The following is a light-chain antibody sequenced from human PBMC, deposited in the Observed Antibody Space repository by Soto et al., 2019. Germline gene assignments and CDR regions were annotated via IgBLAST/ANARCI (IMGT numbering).Light chain of an antibody. CDR2: LGS. CDR1: QSLLVSNGYIY. CDR3: MQALQPPLT. Sequence: DIVMTQSPPFLPVTPGEPASMSCRSSQSLLVSNGYIYLDWFLQKPGQSPQLLIFLGSNRASGVPDRFSGSVSGTDFTLNITRVEAEDLGVYCMQALQPPLTFGGGTILDIK. V-gene: IGKV2-28*01. J-gene: IGKJ4*01.